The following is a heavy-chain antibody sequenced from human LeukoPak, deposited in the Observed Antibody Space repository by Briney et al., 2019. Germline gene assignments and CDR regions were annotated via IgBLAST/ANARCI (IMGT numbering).Heavy chain of an antibody. D-gene: IGHD4-17*01. CDR2: ISAYNGNT. CDR3: AREAATVTTLDYYYYYMDV. J-gene: IGHJ6*03. CDR1: GYTFTSYG. Sequence: ASVKVSRKASGYTFTSYGISWVRQAPGQGLEWMGWISAYNGNTNYAQKLQGRVTMTTDTSTSTAYMELRSLRSDDTAVYYCAREAATVTTLDYYYYYMDVWGKGTTVTVSS. V-gene: IGHV1-18*01.